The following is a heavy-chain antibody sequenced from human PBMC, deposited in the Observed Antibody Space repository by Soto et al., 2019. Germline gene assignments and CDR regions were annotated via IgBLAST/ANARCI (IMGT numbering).Heavy chain of an antibody. V-gene: IGHV1-8*01. CDR3: ARRAETNGWNGFGADKYYFDF. Sequence: ASVKVSCKASGYTFTSYDIYWVRQATGQGLEWMGWMNPNTGNSGYAQKFQGRATMTSDTSISTAHMELSSLRSEDTAVYYCARRAETNGWNGFGADKYYFDFWGQGTLVTVSS. J-gene: IGHJ4*02. CDR1: GYTFTSYD. D-gene: IGHD1-1*01. CDR2: MNPNTGNS.